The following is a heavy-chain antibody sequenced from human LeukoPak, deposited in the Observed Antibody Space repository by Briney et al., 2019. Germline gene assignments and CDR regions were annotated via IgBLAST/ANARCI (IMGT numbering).Heavy chain of an antibody. Sequence: GGSLRLSCTASGVTLSSYAMSWARQAPGKGLEWVSGISSSGSGGNTYYADSVKGRFTISRDSSKNTLFLHMNTLRAEDTAIYYCAKDRTVGASSWYFDLWGRGTLVTVSS. CDR2: ISSSGSGGNT. CDR1: GVTLSSYA. CDR3: AKDRTVGASSWYFDL. V-gene: IGHV3-23*01. J-gene: IGHJ2*01. D-gene: IGHD1-26*01.